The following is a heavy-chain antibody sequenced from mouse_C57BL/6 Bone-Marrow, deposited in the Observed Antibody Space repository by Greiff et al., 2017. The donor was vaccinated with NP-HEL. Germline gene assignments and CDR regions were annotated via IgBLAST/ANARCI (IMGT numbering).Heavy chain of an antibody. D-gene: IGHD1-1*02. V-gene: IGHV6-3*01. CDR1: GFTFSNYW. CDR2: IRLKSDNYAT. J-gene: IGHJ4*01. Sequence: EVKLEESGGGLVQPGGSMKLSCVASGFTFSNYWMNWVRQSPEQGLEWVAQIRLKSDNYATHYAESVKGRFTISRDDSKSSVYLQMNNLRAEDTGIYYCTAGWVDYWGQGTSVTVSS. CDR3: TAGWVDY.